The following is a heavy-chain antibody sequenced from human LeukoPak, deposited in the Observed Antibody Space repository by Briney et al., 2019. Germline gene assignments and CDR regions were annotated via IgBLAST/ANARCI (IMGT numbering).Heavy chain of an antibody. CDR1: GYSISSGYY. CDR3: AGYSGSYYRYYYYMDV. Sequence: SETLSLTCAVSGYSISSGYYWGWIRRPPGKGLEWIGSIYHSGSTFYNPSLMSRATISVDTSKNQFSLKLSSVTAADAAVYYCAGYSGSYYRYYYYMDVWGKGTTVTVSS. V-gene: IGHV4-38-2*01. CDR2: IYHSGST. D-gene: IGHD1-26*01. J-gene: IGHJ6*03.